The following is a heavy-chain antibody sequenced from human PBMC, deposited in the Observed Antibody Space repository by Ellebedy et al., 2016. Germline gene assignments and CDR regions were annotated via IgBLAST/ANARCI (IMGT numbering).Heavy chain of an antibody. CDR3: ARETITMVRGVIPTNWFDP. Sequence: SETLSLXCTVSGGSISSSSYYWGWIRQPPGKGLEWIGYIYYSGSTNYNPSLKSRVTISVDTSKNQFSLKLSSVTAADTAVYYCARETITMVRGVIPTNWFDPWGQGTLVTVSS. CDR2: IYYSGST. CDR1: GGSISSSSYY. D-gene: IGHD3-10*01. V-gene: IGHV4-61*05. J-gene: IGHJ5*02.